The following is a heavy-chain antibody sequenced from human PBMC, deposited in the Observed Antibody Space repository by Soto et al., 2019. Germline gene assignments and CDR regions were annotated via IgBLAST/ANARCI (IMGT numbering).Heavy chain of an antibody. J-gene: IGHJ4*01. CDR3: ARDYSDTNGYYYFDY. V-gene: IGHV4-38-2*02. CDR1: DYSISRGYY. Sequence: TLSLTCAVSDYSISRGYYWGWIRQPPGKGLEWIGSIFHNGNAYYTPSLKRRVTISVDTSKNQFSLTLTSVTAADTAVYYCARDYSDTNGYYYFDYWGHGTRVTVSS. D-gene: IGHD3-22*01. CDR2: IFHNGNA.